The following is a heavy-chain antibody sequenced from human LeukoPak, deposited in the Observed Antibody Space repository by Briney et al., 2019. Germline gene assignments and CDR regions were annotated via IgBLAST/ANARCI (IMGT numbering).Heavy chain of an antibody. CDR1: GFTFSSYS. Sequence: SGGSLRLSCAASGFTFSSYSMNWVRQAPGKGLEWVSSISSSSSYIYYADSVKGRFTISRDNAKNSLYLQMNSLRAEDTAVYYCVREKYCSGGSCHDYWGQGTLVTVSS. J-gene: IGHJ4*02. CDR2: ISSSSSYI. D-gene: IGHD2-15*01. V-gene: IGHV3-21*01. CDR3: VREKYCSGGSCHDY.